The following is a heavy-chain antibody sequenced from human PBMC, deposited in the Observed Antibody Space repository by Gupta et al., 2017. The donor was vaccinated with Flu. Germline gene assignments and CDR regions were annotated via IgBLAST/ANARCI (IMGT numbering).Heavy chain of an antibody. Sequence: QLQLQESGPGLVKLSETLSLTCTVSGGSISSSRYYWGWVRQPPGKGLEWIGTIHYSGSTYYNPSLKSRVTISVDTSKNQFSLRLNSVTAADTAVYYCAGGPVWADWGQGTLVTVSS. D-gene: IGHD1-14*01. CDR2: IHYSGST. V-gene: IGHV4-39*01. CDR3: AGGPVWAD. J-gene: IGHJ4*02. CDR1: GGSISSSRYY.